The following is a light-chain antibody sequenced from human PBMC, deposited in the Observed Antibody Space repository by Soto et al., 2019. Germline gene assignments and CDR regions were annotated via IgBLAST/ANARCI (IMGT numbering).Light chain of an antibody. CDR3: QHYKSWPWT. J-gene: IGKJ1*01. V-gene: IGKV3-15*01. CDR2: GAS. CDR1: QTISTD. Sequence: EIVMTQSPATLSVSPGERATLSCRASQTISTDLAWYQQKPGQAPRLLIYGASTRATTFPARFSGGGSGTEFTLTISGLQSEDFAVYYCQHYKSWPWTFGQGTKVEIK.